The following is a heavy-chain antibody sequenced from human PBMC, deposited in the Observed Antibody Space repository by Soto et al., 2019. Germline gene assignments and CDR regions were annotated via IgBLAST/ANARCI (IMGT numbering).Heavy chain of an antibody. CDR1: GFSLSTSGVG. D-gene: IGHD6-19*01. V-gene: IGHV2-5*02. J-gene: IGHJ5*02. Sequence: QITLKESGPPLVKPTQTLTLTCTFSGFSLSTSGVGVGWIRQPPGKALEWLGIIYWDDDKRYSPSLKSRITTTNDTSKYKVVLTTTTMAPVDTGTYHCAPNLVAGTSWFDPWGQGTLVTVSS. CDR2: IYWDDDK. CDR3: APNLVAGTSWFDP.